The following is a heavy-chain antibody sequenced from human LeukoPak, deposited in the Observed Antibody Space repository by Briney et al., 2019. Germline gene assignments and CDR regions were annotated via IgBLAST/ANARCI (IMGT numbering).Heavy chain of an antibody. Sequence: SSQTLSLTCSVSGGSVSSSSYFWSWIRQPAGKGLEWIGRIYFTMTTNYNPSLKSRVTMSLDTSKNQFSLKLSSVTAADTAVYYCAGSTMTTTVDYWGQGTLVTVSS. V-gene: IGHV4-61*02. D-gene: IGHD4-17*01. CDR3: AGSTMTTTVDY. CDR1: GGSVSSSSYF. J-gene: IGHJ4*02. CDR2: IYFTMTT.